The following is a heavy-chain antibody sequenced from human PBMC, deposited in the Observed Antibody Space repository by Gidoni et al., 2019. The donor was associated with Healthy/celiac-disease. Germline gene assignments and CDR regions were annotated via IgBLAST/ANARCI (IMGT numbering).Heavy chain of an antibody. CDR1: GGTFSSYA. Sequence: QVQLVQSGAEVKKPGSSVTVTCKASGGTFSSYAISWVRQAPGQGLEWMGGIIPIFGTANYAQKFQGRVTITADKSTSTAYMELSSLRSEDTAVYYCASSYYYDSSGYFGRFDYWGQGTLVTVSS. D-gene: IGHD3-22*01. CDR3: ASSYYYDSSGYFGRFDY. V-gene: IGHV1-69*06. CDR2: IIPIFGTA. J-gene: IGHJ4*02.